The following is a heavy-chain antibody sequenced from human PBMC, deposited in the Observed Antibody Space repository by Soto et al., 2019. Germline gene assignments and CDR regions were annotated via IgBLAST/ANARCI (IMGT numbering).Heavy chain of an antibody. CDR3: ARHVRASHYFDY. CDR2: IYYSGST. J-gene: IGHJ4*02. Sequence: QVQLQESGPGLVKPSETLSLTCTVSGGSISSYYWSWIRQPPGKGLEWIGYIYYSGSTNYNPSLKSRVTISVDTSKNQFSLKLSSVTAADTAVYYCARHVRASHYFDYWGQGTLVTVSS. CDR1: GGSISSYY. V-gene: IGHV4-59*08.